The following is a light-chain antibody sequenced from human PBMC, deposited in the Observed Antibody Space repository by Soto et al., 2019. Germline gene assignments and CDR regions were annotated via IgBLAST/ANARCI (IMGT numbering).Light chain of an antibody. CDR3: QQYVSSPPLT. CDR1: QSGSSNY. CDR2: GAS. V-gene: IGKV3-20*01. J-gene: IGKJ4*01. Sequence: EIVLTQAPGTLSLSPGERATLSCRASQSGSSNYLAWYQQKPGQAPRLLIYGASSRATGIPDRFSGSGSGTDFTLTINRLEPEDFAVYYCQQYVSSPPLTFGGGTKVESK.